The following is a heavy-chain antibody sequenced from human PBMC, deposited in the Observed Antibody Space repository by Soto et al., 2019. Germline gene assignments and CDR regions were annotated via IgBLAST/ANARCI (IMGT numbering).Heavy chain of an antibody. CDR1: GFTFSGSA. J-gene: IGHJ3*02. Sequence: PGGSLRLSCAASGFTFSGSAMHWVRQASGKGPEWVGRIRSKANSYATAYAASVKGRFTISRDDSKNTAYLQMNSLKTEDTAVYYCTRQQPGYSSGWYDAFDIWGQGTMVTVS. D-gene: IGHD6-19*01. V-gene: IGHV3-73*01. CDR3: TRQQPGYSSGWYDAFDI. CDR2: IRSKANSYAT.